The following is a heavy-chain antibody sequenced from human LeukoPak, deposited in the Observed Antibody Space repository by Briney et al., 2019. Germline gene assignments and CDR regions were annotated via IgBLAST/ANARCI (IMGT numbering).Heavy chain of an antibody. CDR2: INKDGSEK. Sequence: GGSLRLSCAASGFTFSNYWMAWIRHAPGRGLEWVANINKDGSEKYYLDSVRGRFTISRDNAKNSLYLQMNNLGAEDTAVYYCARGGYYDSSGSLEYWGQGTLVTVSS. CDR1: GFTFSNYW. D-gene: IGHD3-22*01. J-gene: IGHJ4*02. V-gene: IGHV3-7*01. CDR3: ARGGYYDSSGSLEY.